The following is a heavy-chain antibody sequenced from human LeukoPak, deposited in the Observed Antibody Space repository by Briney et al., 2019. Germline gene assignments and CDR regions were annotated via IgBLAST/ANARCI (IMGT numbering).Heavy chain of an antibody. CDR1: GFTFSNAW. Sequence: GGPLRLSCAASGFTFSNAWMSWIRQAPAKGLEWVSYISSSGSTIYYADSVKGRFTISRDNAKNSLYLQMNSLRAEDTAVYYCARRAGAYSHPYDYWGQGTLVTVSS. D-gene: IGHD4/OR15-4a*01. CDR3: ARRAGAYSHPYDY. V-gene: IGHV3-11*01. CDR2: ISSSGSTI. J-gene: IGHJ4*02.